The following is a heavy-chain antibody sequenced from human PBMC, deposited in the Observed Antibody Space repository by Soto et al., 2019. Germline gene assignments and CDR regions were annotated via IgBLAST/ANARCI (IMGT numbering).Heavy chain of an antibody. CDR1: GFTFSSYA. Sequence: GGSRRLSFAAFGFTFSSYAMPWGRQALGKGVEYVPAISSNGCSTYYADSVKGRSNISIDNAKNKLYLQMGSLRAEDMAVYYCARLSYGVYDYWGQGTLVTVSS. J-gene: IGHJ4*02. V-gene: IGHV3-64*02. CDR2: ISSNGCST. D-gene: IGHD4-17*01. CDR3: ARLSYGVYDY.